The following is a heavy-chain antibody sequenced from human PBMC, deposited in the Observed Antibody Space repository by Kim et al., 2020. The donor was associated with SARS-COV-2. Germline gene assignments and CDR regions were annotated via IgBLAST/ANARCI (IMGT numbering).Heavy chain of an antibody. Sequence: SETLSLTCTVSGGSISSYYWSWIRQPAGRGLEWIGRIYSTGSTNYNPSLKSRVTMSVDRSKNLFSLTLTTVTAADTALYHCARMKSHTREPFDYWGPGTL. CDR3: ARMKSHTREPFDY. D-gene: IGHD1-1*01. CDR1: GGSISSYY. CDR2: IYSTGST. V-gene: IGHV4-4*07. J-gene: IGHJ4*02.